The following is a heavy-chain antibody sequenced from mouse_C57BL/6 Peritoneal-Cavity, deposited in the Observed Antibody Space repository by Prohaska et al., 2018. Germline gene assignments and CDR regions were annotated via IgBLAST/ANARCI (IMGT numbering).Heavy chain of an antibody. CDR1: AFTLSGSW. CDR3: MRYGNYWYFDV. J-gene: IGHJ1*03. Sequence: EVQLLETGGGLVQPGGSRELSCERSAFTLSGSWISWVRQTPGKTLEWIGDINSDGSAINYAPSIKDRFTIFRDNDKSTLYLQMSNVRSEDTATYFCMRYGNYWYFDVWGTGTTVTVSS. V-gene: IGHV11-2*01. D-gene: IGHD2-1*01. CDR2: INSDGSAI.